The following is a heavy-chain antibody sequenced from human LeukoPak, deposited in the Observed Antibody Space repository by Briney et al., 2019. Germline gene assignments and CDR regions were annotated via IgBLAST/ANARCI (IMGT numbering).Heavy chain of an antibody. Sequence: GGSLRLSCAASGFTVSSNYMSWVRQAPGKGLEWVSVIYGGGSTYYADSVKGRFTISRDNSKNTLYLQMNSLRAEDTAVYYCARWDSSGYSFDYWGQGTLVTVSS. CDR2: IYGGGST. J-gene: IGHJ4*02. CDR3: ARWDSSGYSFDY. D-gene: IGHD3-22*01. V-gene: IGHV3-53*01. CDR1: GFTVSSNY.